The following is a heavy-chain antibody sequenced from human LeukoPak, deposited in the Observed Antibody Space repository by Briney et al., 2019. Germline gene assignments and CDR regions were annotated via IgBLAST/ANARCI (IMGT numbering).Heavy chain of an antibody. V-gene: IGHV3-30-3*01. Sequence: GGSLRLSCAASGFTFSSYAMHWVRQAPGKGLEWVAVISYDGSNKYYADSVKGRFTISRDNSKNTLYLQMNSLRAEDTAVYYCARDGGPLLVYWGQGTLVIVSS. CDR1: GFTFSSYA. CDR2: ISYDGSNK. CDR3: ARDGGPLLVY. J-gene: IGHJ4*02. D-gene: IGHD2-15*01.